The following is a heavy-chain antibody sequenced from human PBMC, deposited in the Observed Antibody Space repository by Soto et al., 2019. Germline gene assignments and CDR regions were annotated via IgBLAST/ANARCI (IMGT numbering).Heavy chain of an antibody. Sequence: SETLSLTCTVSGGSISSGGYYWSWIRQHPXKGLEWIGYIYYSGSTYYNPSLKSRVTISVDTSKNQFSLKLSSVTAADTAVYYCATYYDSSGYYLRAPDAFDIWGQGTMVTVSS. D-gene: IGHD3-22*01. J-gene: IGHJ3*02. CDR3: ATYYDSSGYYLRAPDAFDI. V-gene: IGHV4-31*03. CDR2: IYYSGST. CDR1: GGSISSGGYY.